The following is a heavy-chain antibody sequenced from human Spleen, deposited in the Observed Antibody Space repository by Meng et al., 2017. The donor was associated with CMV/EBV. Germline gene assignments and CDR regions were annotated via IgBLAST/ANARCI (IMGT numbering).Heavy chain of an antibody. CDR3: ARRWRAAAGADFDF. J-gene: IGHJ4*02. CDR1: GGSLSGYY. D-gene: IGHD6-13*01. V-gene: IGHV4-34*01. Sequence: SETLSLTCAVYGGSLSGYYWSWIRQPPGKGLEWIGEINHSGSTNYNPSFKSRVTISVDRSKNQFSLKVNSMTAADTAVYYCARRWRAAAGADFDFWGQGMLVTVSS. CDR2: INHSGST.